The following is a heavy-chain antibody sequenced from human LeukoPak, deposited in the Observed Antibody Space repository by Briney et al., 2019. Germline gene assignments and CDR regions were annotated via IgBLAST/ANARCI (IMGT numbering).Heavy chain of an antibody. V-gene: IGHV1-2*02. CDR3: ARGDHIVVVVAAIDY. CDR1: GYTFTGYY. CDR2: INPNSGGT. D-gene: IGHD2-15*01. J-gene: IGHJ4*02. Sequence: ASVKVSCKASGYTFTGYYMHWVRQAPGQGLEWMGWINPNSGGTNYAQKFQGRVTMTRDTSISTAYMELSRLRSDDTAVYYCARGDHIVVVVAAIDYWGQGTLVTVSS.